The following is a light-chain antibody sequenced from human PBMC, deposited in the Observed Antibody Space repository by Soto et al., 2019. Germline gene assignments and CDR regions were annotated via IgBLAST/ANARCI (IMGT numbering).Light chain of an antibody. Sequence: EIQMIKTPSTLSASVGDRVTITCRASQTISDYLNWYQQKKGKAAKCLIYGGSSLQSGVSSRFSGSRAGTNYTITIITLQPEDFATYYCQQSYDSPPTFGGGTKVDIK. CDR1: QTISDY. V-gene: IGKV1-39*01. J-gene: IGKJ4*01. CDR3: QQSYDSPPT. CDR2: GGS.